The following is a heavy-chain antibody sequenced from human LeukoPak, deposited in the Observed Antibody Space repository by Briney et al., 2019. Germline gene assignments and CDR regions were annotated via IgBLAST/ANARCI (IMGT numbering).Heavy chain of an antibody. D-gene: IGHD3-3*01. V-gene: IGHV1-3*01. J-gene: IGHJ4*02. CDR1: GYTFTSYA. CDR3: ARAPPQLRFLEWLLYDY. Sequence: ASVKVSCKASGYTFTSYAMHWVRQAPGQRLEWMGWINAGNGNTKYSQKFQGRVTITRDTSASTAYMELRSLRSDDTAVYYCARAPPQLRFLEWLLYDYWGQGTLVTVSS. CDR2: INAGNGNT.